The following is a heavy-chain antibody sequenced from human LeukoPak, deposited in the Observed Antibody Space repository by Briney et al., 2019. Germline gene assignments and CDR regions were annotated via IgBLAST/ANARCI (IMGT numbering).Heavy chain of an antibody. CDR1: GYTFNRYY. CDR2: INPSGGST. V-gene: IGHV1-46*02. CDR3: ARDRRDGYNPTAHDY. D-gene: IGHD5-24*01. Sequence: ASVKVSCKASGYTFNRYYMHWVRQAPGQGLEWMGIINPSGGSTSYAQKFQGRVTMTRDMSTSTVYMELSSLRSEDTAVYYCARDRRDGYNPTAHDYWGQGTLVTVSS. J-gene: IGHJ4*02.